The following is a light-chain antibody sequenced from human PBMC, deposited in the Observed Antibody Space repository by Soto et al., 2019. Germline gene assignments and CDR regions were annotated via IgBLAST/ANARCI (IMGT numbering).Light chain of an antibody. CDR1: QSVISTY. CDR3: QQYRNSFVG. J-gene: IGKJ1*01. V-gene: IGKV3-20*01. Sequence: EIVMTQSPATLSVSPLEIVTLSCMASQSVISTYLAWYQHRPGQAPRLLIYGASSRATGIPDRFSGSGSGTDFTLIISRLEPEDFAVYYCQQYRNSFVGFGQGTKVDIK. CDR2: GAS.